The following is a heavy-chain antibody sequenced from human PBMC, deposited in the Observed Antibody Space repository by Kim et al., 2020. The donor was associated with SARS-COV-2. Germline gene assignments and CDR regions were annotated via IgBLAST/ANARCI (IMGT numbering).Heavy chain of an antibody. CDR2: IIPIFGTA. V-gene: IGHV1-69*13. D-gene: IGHD3-16*01. CDR3: ARERHAHKYYDYVWGRGLATFDI. Sequence: SVKVSCKASGGTFSSYAISWVRQAPGQGLEWMGGIIPIFGTANYAQKFQGRVTITADESTSTAYMELSSLRAEDTAVYYCARERHAHKYYDYVWGRGLATFDIWGQGTMVTVSS. J-gene: IGHJ3*02. CDR1: GGTFSSYA.